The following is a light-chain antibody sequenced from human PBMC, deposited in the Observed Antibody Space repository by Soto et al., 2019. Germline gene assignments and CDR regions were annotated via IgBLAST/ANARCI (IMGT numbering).Light chain of an antibody. V-gene: IGKV1-39*01. J-gene: IGKJ1*01. Sequence: KTQSPSSLSASVGDRVTITCRASQSISSYLNWYQQKPGKAPKLLIYAASSLQSGVPSRFSGSGSGTDFTLTISSLQPEDFATYYCQQSYSTPKTVGQGTKV. CDR1: QSISSY. CDR2: AAS. CDR3: QQSYSTPKT.